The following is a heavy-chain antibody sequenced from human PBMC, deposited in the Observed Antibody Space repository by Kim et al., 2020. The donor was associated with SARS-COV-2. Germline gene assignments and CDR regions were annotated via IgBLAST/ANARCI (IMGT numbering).Heavy chain of an antibody. CDR3: ARRKQVVSYYYSYGMDV. V-gene: IGHV1-2*02. Sequence: ASVKVSCKASGYTFTDYYIHWVRQAPGQGLEWMGWINPNSGGTNYAQKFQGRVTMTRDTSTTTAYMDLSRLRSDDTAVYYCARRKQVVSYYYSYGMDVWGQGTTVTVSS. CDR1: GYTFTDYY. CDR2: INPNSGGT. J-gene: IGHJ6*02. D-gene: IGHD6-13*01.